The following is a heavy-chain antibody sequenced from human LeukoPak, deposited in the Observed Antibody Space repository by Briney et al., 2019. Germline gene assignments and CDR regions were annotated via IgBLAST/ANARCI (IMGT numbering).Heavy chain of an antibody. V-gene: IGHV3-21*01. D-gene: IGHD3-22*01. Sequence: GGSLRLSCAASGFTFSSYSMNWVRQAPGKGLEWVSSISSSSSYIYYADSVKGRFTISRDNAKNSLYLQMNSLRAEDTAVYYCARSTYYYDSSGYYYVGYFDYWGQGTLVTVSS. CDR2: ISSSSSYI. J-gene: IGHJ4*02. CDR3: ARSTYYYDSSGYYYVGYFDY. CDR1: GFTFSSYS.